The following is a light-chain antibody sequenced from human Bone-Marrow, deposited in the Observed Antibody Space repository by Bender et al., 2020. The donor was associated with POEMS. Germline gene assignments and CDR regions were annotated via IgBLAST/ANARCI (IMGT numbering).Light chain of an antibody. V-gene: IGLV3-21*02. J-gene: IGLJ3*02. CDR2: DDS. Sequence: SYVLTQPSSVSVAPGQTARITCGGNNIGSKVVHWYQQKPGQAPVLVVYDDSDRPSGISHRFSGSKSGNTASLTISALQAEDEADYYCSSYSSTFTGVFGGGTKVTVL. CDR3: SSYSSTFTGV. CDR1: NIGSKV.